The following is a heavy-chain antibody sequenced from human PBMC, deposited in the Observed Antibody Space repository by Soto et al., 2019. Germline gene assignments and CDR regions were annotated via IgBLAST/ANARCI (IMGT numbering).Heavy chain of an antibody. D-gene: IGHD2-21*01. J-gene: IGHJ4*02. V-gene: IGHV3-21*06. CDR3: ARDIASPGGDYFDS. CDR2: ISTGGACM. CDR1: GFNFRNYN. Sequence: EVQLVESGGGLVKAGGSLRLFCTASGFNFRNYNMNWVRQAPGKGLEWVSSISTGGACMFYADSVKGRFTISRDNAQNSLFLQIDSPRAEDTAVYYCARDIASPGGDYFDSWGQGTLVTVSS.